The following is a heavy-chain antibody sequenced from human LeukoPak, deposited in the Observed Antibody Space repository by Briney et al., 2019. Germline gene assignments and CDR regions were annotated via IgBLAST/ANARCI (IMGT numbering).Heavy chain of an antibody. CDR3: ARGGYSYGLEY. V-gene: IGHV4-61*02. CDR1: GGSISSGSYY. J-gene: IGHJ4*02. D-gene: IGHD5-18*01. CDR2: IYTSGST. Sequence: SETLSLTCTVPGGSISSGSYYWSWIRQPAGKGLEWIGRIYTSGSTNYNPSLKSRVTISVDTSKNQFSLKLSSVTAADTAVYYCARGGYSYGLEYWGQGTLVTVSS.